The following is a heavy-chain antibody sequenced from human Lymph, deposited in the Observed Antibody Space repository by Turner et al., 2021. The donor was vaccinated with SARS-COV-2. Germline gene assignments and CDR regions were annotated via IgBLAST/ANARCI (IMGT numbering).Heavy chain of an antibody. Sequence: QVQLVESGGGVVQPGRSPRLSCAASGFTFSSDGMHWVRQAPGKGLEWVAVISYDGSNKYYADSVKGRFTISRDNSKNTLYLQMNSLRPEGTAVYYCAKGGFYDILTGYSNFDYWGQGTLVTVSS. J-gene: IGHJ4*02. CDR1: GFTFSSDG. D-gene: IGHD3-9*01. V-gene: IGHV3-30*18. CDR2: ISYDGSNK. CDR3: AKGGFYDILTGYSNFDY.